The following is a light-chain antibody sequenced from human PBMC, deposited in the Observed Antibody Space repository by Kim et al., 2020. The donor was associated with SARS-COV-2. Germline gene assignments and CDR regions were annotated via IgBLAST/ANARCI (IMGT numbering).Light chain of an antibody. Sequence: QSLLTQPPSVSGTPGQRVIISCSGSNSNIGSHDVYWYRQLPGTAPKVLIYRNNQRPSGVPDRFSGSKSGTSASLAISGLGSDDEADYCCAAWDDTLSGPVFGGGTQLTVL. CDR3: AAWDDTLSGPV. J-gene: IGLJ3*02. V-gene: IGLV1-47*01. CDR1: NSNIGSHD. CDR2: RNN.